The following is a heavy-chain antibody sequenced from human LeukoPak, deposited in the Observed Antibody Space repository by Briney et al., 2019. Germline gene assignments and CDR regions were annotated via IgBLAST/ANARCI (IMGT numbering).Heavy chain of an antibody. D-gene: IGHD6-13*01. Sequence: SETLSLTCTVSGGSISSGGYYWSWIRQHPGKGLEWLGYIYYSGSTYYNPSLKSRVTISVDTSKNQFSLKLSSVTAADTAVYYCARESQQLRNWFDPWGQGTLVTVSS. CDR3: ARESQQLRNWFDP. J-gene: IGHJ5*02. CDR2: IYYSGST. V-gene: IGHV4-31*03. CDR1: GGSISSGGYY.